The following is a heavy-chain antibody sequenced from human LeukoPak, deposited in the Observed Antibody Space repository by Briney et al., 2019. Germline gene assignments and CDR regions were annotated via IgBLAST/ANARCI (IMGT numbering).Heavy chain of an antibody. CDR1: GGSISSYY. Sequence: PSETLSLTCTVSGGSISSYYWSWIRQTPEKGLEWVGYMSYSGRTDYGPSLKSRVTISVDTSKNQFSLKMSSVTAADTAVYYCARDALPYYDSSCYYKTHDAFDIWGQGTTVTVSS. CDR3: ARDALPYYDSSCYYKTHDAFDI. J-gene: IGHJ3*02. D-gene: IGHD3-22*01. CDR2: MSYSGRT. V-gene: IGHV4-59*01.